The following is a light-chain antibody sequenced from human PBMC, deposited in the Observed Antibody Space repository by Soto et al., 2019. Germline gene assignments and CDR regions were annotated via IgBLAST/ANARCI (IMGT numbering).Light chain of an antibody. V-gene: IGKV3-11*01. CDR1: QSVSGY. CDR2: DAS. J-gene: IGKJ4*01. CDR3: QQRSNWPST. Sequence: EIVLTQSPATLSSSPGERATLSCRASQSVSGYLAWYQQKPGQAPRLLMYDASNKATGIPARFSGSGSGTDFTHTISILEPEDFAVYYCQQRSNWPSTFGGGTKVEIK.